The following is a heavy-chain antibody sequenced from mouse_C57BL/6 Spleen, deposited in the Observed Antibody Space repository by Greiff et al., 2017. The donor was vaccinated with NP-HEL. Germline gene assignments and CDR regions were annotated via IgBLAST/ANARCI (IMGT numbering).Heavy chain of an antibody. CDR2: INPYNGGT. Sequence: DVKLQESGPVLVKPGASVKMSCKASGYTFTDYYMNWVKQSHGKSLEWIGVINPYNGGTSYNQKFKGKATLTVDKSSSTAYMELNSLTSEDSAVYYCARNYGSSAWFAYWGQGTLVTVSA. CDR3: ARNYGSSAWFAY. CDR1: GYTFTDYY. J-gene: IGHJ3*01. V-gene: IGHV1-19*01. D-gene: IGHD1-1*01.